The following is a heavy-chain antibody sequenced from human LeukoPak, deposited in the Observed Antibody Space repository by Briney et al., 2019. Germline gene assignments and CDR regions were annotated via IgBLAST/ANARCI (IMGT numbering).Heavy chain of an antibody. CDR1: GYTFTSYG. J-gene: IGHJ4*02. Sequence: ASVKVSCKASGYTFTSYGISWVRPAPGQGLEWMGWISAYNGNTNYAQKLQGRVTMTTDTSTSTAYMELRSLRSDDTAVYYCARAFMVRGVIGYYFDYWGQGTLVTVSS. V-gene: IGHV1-18*01. D-gene: IGHD3-10*01. CDR2: ISAYNGNT. CDR3: ARAFMVRGVIGYYFDY.